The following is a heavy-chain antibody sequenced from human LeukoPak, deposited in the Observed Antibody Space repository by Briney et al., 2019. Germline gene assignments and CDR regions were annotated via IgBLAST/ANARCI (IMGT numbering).Heavy chain of an antibody. D-gene: IGHD3-22*01. J-gene: IGHJ4*02. Sequence: GGSLRLSCAASGFTFSNAWMSWVRQAPGKGLEWVGRIKSKTDGGTTDYAAPVKGRFTISRDDSKNTLYLQMNSLKTEDTAVYYCTTARPYYDSSGFFDYWGQGTLVTVSS. CDR3: TTARPYYDSSGFFDY. CDR2: IKSKTDGGTT. V-gene: IGHV3-15*01. CDR1: GFTFSNAW.